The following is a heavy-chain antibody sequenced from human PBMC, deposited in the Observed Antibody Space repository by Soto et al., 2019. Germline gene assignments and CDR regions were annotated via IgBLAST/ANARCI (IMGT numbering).Heavy chain of an antibody. CDR2: ISDGAERT. CDR1: GFTFSDYV. J-gene: IGHJ6*02. Sequence: EVLLLESGGDSVQPGGSLRLSCVASGFTFSDYVMSWVGQVPGKGLEWVSSISDGAERTDYRDSVRGRFTISRDNARFTLHLQMHRLRVDDTATYFCARDLSTDFGLDVWGQGTTVTVSS. D-gene: IGHD3-3*01. V-gene: IGHV3-23*01. CDR3: ARDLSTDFGLDV.